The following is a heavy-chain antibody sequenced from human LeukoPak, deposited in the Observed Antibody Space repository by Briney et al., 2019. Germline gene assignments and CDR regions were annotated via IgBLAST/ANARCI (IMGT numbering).Heavy chain of an antibody. CDR3: ARGRGYYYVLDAFDI. J-gene: IGHJ3*02. CDR2: IIPIFGTA. D-gene: IGHD3-10*02. CDR1: GYTFTGYY. V-gene: IGHV1-69*13. Sequence: ASVKVSCKASGYTFTGYYMHWVRQAPGQGLEWMGWIIPIFGTANYAQKFQGRVTITADESTSTAYMELSSLRSEDTAVYYCARGRGYYYVLDAFDIWGQGTMVTVSS.